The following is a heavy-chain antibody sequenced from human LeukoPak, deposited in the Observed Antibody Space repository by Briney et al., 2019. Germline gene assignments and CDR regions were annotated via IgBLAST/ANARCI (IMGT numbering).Heavy chain of an antibody. CDR3: ARDPSVESTAMEADGD. CDR1: GYTFTGYY. J-gene: IGHJ4*02. V-gene: IGHV1-2*02. Sequence: ASVKASCKASGYTFTGYYMHWVRQAPGQGLEWMGWINPNSGGTNYAQKFQGRVTMTRDTSISTAYMELSRLRSDDTAVYYCARDPSVESTAMEADGDWGQGTLVTVSS. D-gene: IGHD5-18*01. CDR2: INPNSGGT.